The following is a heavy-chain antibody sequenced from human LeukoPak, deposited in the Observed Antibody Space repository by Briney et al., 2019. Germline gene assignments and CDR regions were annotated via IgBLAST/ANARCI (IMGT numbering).Heavy chain of an antibody. D-gene: IGHD5-24*01. Sequence: PGRSLRLSCAASGFTFSSYWRSWVRQAPGKGLEWVANIKQDGSEKYYVDSVKGRFTISRDNAKNSLYLQMDSLRAEDTAVYYCARDGLSLEMAPWGQGTLVTVSS. CDR2: IKQDGSEK. CDR3: ARDGLSLEMAP. CDR1: GFTFSSYW. J-gene: IGHJ5*02. V-gene: IGHV3-7*01.